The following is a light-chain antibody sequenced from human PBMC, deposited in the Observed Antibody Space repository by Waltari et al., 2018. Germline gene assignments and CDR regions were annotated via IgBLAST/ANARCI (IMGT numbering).Light chain of an antibody. J-gene: IGKJ1*01. CDR1: PSIGKY. V-gene: IGKV3-20*01. Sequence: DIGVTQVPGTLSLSAGGRATLSCRARPSIGKYLAWYQLRPGQAPRLLIDDAYIRAAGIPDRFSGSGSGTDFSLTISRLEPEDFAMYYCQHYVRLPVTFGQGTKVEIK. CDR3: QHYVRLPVT. CDR2: DAY.